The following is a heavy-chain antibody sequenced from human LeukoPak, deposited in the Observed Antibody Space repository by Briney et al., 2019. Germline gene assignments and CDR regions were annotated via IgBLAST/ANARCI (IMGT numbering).Heavy chain of an antibody. V-gene: IGHV4-59*12. CDR3: ARGILVTVYAAFDY. CDR2: IYYSGST. Sequence: SETLSLTCTVSGGSISSYYWSWIRQPPGKGLEWIGYIYYSGSTNYNPSLKSRVTISVDTSKNQFSLELSSVTAADTAVYYCARGILVTVYAAFDYWGQGTLVTVSS. D-gene: IGHD2-8*01. J-gene: IGHJ4*02. CDR1: GGSISSYY.